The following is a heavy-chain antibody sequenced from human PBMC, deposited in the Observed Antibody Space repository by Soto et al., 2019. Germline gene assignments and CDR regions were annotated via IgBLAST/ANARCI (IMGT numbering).Heavy chain of an antibody. J-gene: IGHJ6*02. Sequence: QVQLVQSGPEVKKPGASVKVSCKAYGYTFNNYAMHWVRQAPGQRLEWMGWINTGNGNTKYSQKFQVRVTITRDTSATAESNVDNEENRQRTQDTAIYYCTRDSSAGAIFASPYYYGMDVWGQGTTVTGSS. CDR2: INTGNGNT. CDR1: GYTFNNYA. D-gene: IGHD3-3*01. CDR3: TRDSSAGAIFASPYYYGMDV. V-gene: IGHV1-3*04.